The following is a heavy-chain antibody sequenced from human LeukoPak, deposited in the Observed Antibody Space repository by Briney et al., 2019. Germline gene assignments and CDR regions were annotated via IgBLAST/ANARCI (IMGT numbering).Heavy chain of an antibody. V-gene: IGHV3-23*01. CDR3: AKGGDGYNYYFDY. J-gene: IGHJ4*02. Sequence: GGSLRLSCAASGFTFSSYAMSWVRQAPGKGLEWVSGISGSGGSIRYADSVKGRFIISRDNSKNTLYLQMNSLRAEDTAVYYCAKGGDGYNYYFDYWGQETLVTVSS. CDR1: GFTFSSYA. CDR2: ISGSGGSI. D-gene: IGHD5-24*01.